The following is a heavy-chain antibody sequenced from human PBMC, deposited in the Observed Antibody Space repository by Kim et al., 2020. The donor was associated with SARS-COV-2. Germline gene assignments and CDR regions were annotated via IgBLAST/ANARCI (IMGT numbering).Heavy chain of an antibody. CDR1: GGSFSGYY. J-gene: IGHJ6*02. V-gene: IGHV4-34*01. Sequence: SETLSLTCAVYGGSFSGYYWTWIRQPPGEGLEWSGEVNHNGSANYNQSLKSRVTLSLDTSKNQFSLKLSSVTAADPAVYYCARGLSSITMIVVIFNGGIFGMDVWGQGTTVTVSS. CDR2: VNHNGSA. D-gene: IGHD3-22*01. CDR3: ARGLSSITMIVVIFNGGIFGMDV.